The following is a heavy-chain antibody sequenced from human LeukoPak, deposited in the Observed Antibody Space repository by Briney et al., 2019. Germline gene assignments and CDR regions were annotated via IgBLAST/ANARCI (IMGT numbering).Heavy chain of an antibody. Sequence: GASVKVSCKASGYTFTSYPISWVRQAPGQGLEWMGWITTYNGNTNYAQKLQGRVTMTTDTSTSTAYMDLRSLRSDDTAVYYCARGYDYGDYVGDFDYWGQGTLVTVSS. V-gene: IGHV1-18*01. D-gene: IGHD4-17*01. CDR1: GYTFTSYP. CDR3: ARGYDYGDYVGDFDY. CDR2: ITTYNGNT. J-gene: IGHJ4*02.